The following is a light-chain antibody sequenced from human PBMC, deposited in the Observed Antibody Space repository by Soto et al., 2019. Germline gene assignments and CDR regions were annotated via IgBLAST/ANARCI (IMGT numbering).Light chain of an antibody. Sequence: QSALTQPASVSGSPGQSITISCTGTSSDIGANNFVSWYQQHPGKAPKVLIYEVTNRPSGISNRFSGSKSGNTASLTISGLRAEDEADYYCSSYTSDSSYVFGSGTKLTVL. CDR3: SSYTSDSSYV. V-gene: IGLV2-14*03. J-gene: IGLJ1*01. CDR1: SSDIGANNF. CDR2: EVT.